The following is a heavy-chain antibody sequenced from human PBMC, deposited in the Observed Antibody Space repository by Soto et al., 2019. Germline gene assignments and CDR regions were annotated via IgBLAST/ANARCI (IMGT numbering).Heavy chain of an antibody. V-gene: IGHV4-59*01. CDR2: IYYSGST. CDR1: GGSISSYY. Sequence: SETLSLTCTVSGGSISSYYWSWIRQPPGKGLEWIGYIYYSGSTNYNPSLKSRVTISVDTSKNQFSLKLSSVTAADTAVYYCARDFSRDRYCSSTSCYRGAWFDPWGQGTLVTVSS. J-gene: IGHJ5*02. D-gene: IGHD2-2*02. CDR3: ARDFSRDRYCSSTSCYRGAWFDP.